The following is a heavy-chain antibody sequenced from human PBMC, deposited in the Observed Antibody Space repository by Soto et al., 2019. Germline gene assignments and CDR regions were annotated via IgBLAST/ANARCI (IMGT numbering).Heavy chain of an antibody. CDR2: IVVGSGNT. D-gene: IGHD2-2*01. Sequence: GASVKVSCKASGFTFTSSAVQWVRQARGQRNEWIGWIVVGSGNTNYAQKLQERVTITRDMSTSTAYMELSSLRSEDTAVYYCAASNNHQLDDFAYSAQRTLVTVSS. CDR3: AASNNHQLDDFAY. V-gene: IGHV1-58*01. CDR1: GFTFTSSA. J-gene: IGHJ4*02.